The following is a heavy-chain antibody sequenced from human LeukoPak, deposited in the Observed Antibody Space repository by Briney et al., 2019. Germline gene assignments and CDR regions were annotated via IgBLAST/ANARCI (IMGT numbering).Heavy chain of an antibody. D-gene: IGHD3-16*01. CDR2: IHHSGDT. CDR1: CYSITSIYY. Sequence: SETLSLTCTVSCYSITSIYYWGWIRQPPGKGLEWIGSIHHSGDTAYNPSLKSRVTISVDTSKSQFSLKLNSVTAADTAVYYCARSYASSGLDHWGQGTLVTVSS. CDR3: ARSYASSGLDH. J-gene: IGHJ4*02. V-gene: IGHV4-38-2*02.